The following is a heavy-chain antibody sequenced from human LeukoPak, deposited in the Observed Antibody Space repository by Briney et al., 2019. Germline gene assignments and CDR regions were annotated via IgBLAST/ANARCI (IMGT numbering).Heavy chain of an antibody. J-gene: IGHJ3*02. D-gene: IGHD5-12*01. CDR2: IIPIFGKA. Sequence: SVKVSCKASGGTFSSYAISWVRQAPGQGLEWMGRIIPIFGKANYAQKFQGRVTITTDESTNTAYLELSSLRSEDTAVYECASGYSGYNDAFDIWGQGTMVTVSS. CDR1: GGTFSSYA. V-gene: IGHV1-69*05. CDR3: ASGYSGYNDAFDI.